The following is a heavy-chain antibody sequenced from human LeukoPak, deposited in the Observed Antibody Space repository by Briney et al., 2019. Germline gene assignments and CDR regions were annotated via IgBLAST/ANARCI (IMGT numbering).Heavy chain of an antibody. V-gene: IGHV3-21*01. Sequence: KAGGSLRLSCAAPGFTFSSYSMNWVRQAPGKGLEWVSSISTTSSFIYYADSVKGRFTVSRDYAKNSLYLQMNSLRAEDTAVYYCARQSFQGIVVVPAASDCWGQGTLVTVSS. CDR2: ISTTSSFI. CDR1: GFTFSSYS. D-gene: IGHD2-2*01. J-gene: IGHJ4*02. CDR3: ARQSFQGIVVVPAASDC.